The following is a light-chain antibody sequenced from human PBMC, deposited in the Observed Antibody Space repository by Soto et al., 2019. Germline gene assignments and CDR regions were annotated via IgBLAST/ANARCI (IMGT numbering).Light chain of an antibody. Sequence: EIVLTQSSGTLSLSPGERATLSCRASQDVSSYLAWYQQKPGQSARLLFYVAYSRATGIPARLSGSGYGTDFTLTLSSVEPEDFAVYSCPQRRNWLFGPGTKVDIK. V-gene: IGKV3-11*01. CDR3: PQRRNWL. J-gene: IGKJ3*01. CDR2: VAY. CDR1: QDVSSY.